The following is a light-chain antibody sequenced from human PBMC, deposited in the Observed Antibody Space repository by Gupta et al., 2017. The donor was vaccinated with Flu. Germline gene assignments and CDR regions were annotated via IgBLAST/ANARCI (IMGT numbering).Light chain of an antibody. CDR1: SSNIGAGYD. V-gene: IGLV1-40*01. CDR3: QSYDSSLKGGV. Sequence: QSVLTQPPSVSGAPGQRVTISCTGSSSNIGAGYDVHWYQQLPGTAPKLLIYGNSNRPSGVPDRFSGSKSGTSASLAITGLQAEDEADYYCQSYDSSLKGGVFGTGTKVTGL. J-gene: IGLJ1*01. CDR2: GNS.